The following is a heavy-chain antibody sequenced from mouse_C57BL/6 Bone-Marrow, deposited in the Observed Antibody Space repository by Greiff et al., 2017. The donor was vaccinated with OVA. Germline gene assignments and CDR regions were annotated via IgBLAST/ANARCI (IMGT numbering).Heavy chain of an antibody. CDR1: GYAFTNYL. D-gene: IGHD1-1*01. CDR2: INPGSGGT. CDR3: ARTVVAPLDY. Sequence: VQLKESGAELVRPGTSVKVSCKASGYAFTNYLIEWVKQRPGQGLEWIGVINPGSGGTNYNEKFKGKATLTADKSSSTAYMQLSSLTSEDSAVYFCARTVVAPLDYWGQGTTLTVSS. V-gene: IGHV1-54*01. J-gene: IGHJ2*01.